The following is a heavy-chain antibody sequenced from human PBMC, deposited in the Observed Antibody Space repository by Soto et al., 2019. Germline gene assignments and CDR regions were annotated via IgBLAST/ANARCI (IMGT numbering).Heavy chain of an antibody. V-gene: IGHV1-69*13. CDR3: ARGVDIVATILPHAFDI. J-gene: IGHJ3*02. CDR1: GGTFSSYA. D-gene: IGHD5-12*01. Sequence: SVKVSCKASGGTFSSYAISWVRQAPGQGLEWMGGIIPIFGTANYAQKFQGRATITADESTSTAYMELSSLRSEDTAVYYCARGVDIVATILPHAFDIWGQGTMVTVSS. CDR2: IIPIFGTA.